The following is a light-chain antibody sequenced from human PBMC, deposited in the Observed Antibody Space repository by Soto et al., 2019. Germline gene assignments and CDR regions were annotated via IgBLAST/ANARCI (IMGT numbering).Light chain of an antibody. CDR2: GAS. Sequence: DIALKQSPGAMYLSPVGRGPLSCLASQRATSGSLSWYQHKPGQPPSLLIYGASTRATGTPARFNGSGSETKFTLTISRLQSEDFAIYYCQQFDNALTFGHGTRLEI. V-gene: IGKV3D-7*01. CDR1: QRATSGS. CDR3: QQFDNALT. J-gene: IGKJ5*01.